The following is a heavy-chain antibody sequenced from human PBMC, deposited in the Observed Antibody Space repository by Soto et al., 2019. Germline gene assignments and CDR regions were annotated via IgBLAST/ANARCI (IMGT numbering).Heavy chain of an antibody. CDR1: GYTFTSYA. CDR3: APTYYYGSATPPADAFHI. J-gene: IGHJ3*02. CDR2: INAGNGNT. D-gene: IGHD3-10*01. V-gene: IGHV1-3*01. Sequence: ASVKVSCKASGYTFTSYAMHWVRQAPGQRLEWMGWINAGNGNTKYSQKFQGRVTITRDTSASTAYMELSSLRSEDTAVYYCAPTYYYGSATPPADAFHIWGEGTMVTVSS.